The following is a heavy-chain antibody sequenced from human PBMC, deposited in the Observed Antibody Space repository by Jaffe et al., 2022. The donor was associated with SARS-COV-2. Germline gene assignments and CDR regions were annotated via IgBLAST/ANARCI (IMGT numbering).Heavy chain of an antibody. J-gene: IGHJ5*02. Sequence: QVQLVQSGAEVKKPGSSVKVSCKASGGTFSDHAISWVRQAPGQGLEWMGGIIPIFGTANYAQRFQGRVTITADQSTNTSYMELTSLRSEDTAVYYCAIDVLIVVVRGVISSWFDPWGQGTLVTVSS. V-gene: IGHV1-69*01. CDR3: AIDVLIVVVRGVISSWFDP. CDR2: IIPIFGTA. D-gene: IGHD3-10*01. CDR1: GGTFSDHA.